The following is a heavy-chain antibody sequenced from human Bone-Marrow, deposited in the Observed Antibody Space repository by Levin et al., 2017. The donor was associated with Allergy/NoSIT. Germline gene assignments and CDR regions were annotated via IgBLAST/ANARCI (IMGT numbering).Heavy chain of an antibody. Sequence: GESLKISCKASGYTFTSYDINWVRQATGQGLEWMGWMNPNSGNTGYAQKFQGRVTMTRNTSISTAYMELSSLRSEDTAVYYCARGPAEIFCCLYYGMDVWGQGTTVTVSS. CDR1: GYTFTSYD. CDR2: MNPNSGNT. J-gene: IGHJ6*02. CDR3: ARGPAEIFCCLYYGMDV. V-gene: IGHV1-8*01. D-gene: IGHD3-9*01.